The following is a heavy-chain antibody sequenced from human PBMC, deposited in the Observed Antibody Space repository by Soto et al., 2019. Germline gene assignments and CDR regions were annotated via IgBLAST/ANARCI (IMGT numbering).Heavy chain of an antibody. CDR3: ARALGGYDYVFDY. CDR2: IYHSGST. CDR1: GGSISSGGYS. J-gene: IGHJ4*02. D-gene: IGHD5-12*01. V-gene: IGHV4-30-2*01. Sequence: PSETLSLTCAVSGGSISSGGYSWSWIRQPPGKGLEWIGYIYHSGSTYYNPSLKSRVTISVDRSKNQFSLKLSSVTAADTAVYYCARALGGYDYVFDYWGQGTLVTSPQ.